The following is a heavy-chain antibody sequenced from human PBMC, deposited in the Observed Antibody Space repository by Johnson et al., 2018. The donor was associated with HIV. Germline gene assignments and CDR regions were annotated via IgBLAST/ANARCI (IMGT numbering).Heavy chain of an antibody. D-gene: IGHD2/OR15-2a*01. J-gene: IGHJ3*02. V-gene: IGHV3-30*04. CDR3: ARDCRNSTSCLAFDI. CDR1: GFTFNSYA. Sequence: VQLVESGGGVVQPGRSLRLSCAASGFTFNSYAMHWVRQAPGKGLEWVAIISYDGSNKYYADSVKGRFTISRDNSKNTVFLQMNSLRAEDTALYYCARDCRNSTSCLAFDIWGQGTRVTVSS. CDR2: ISYDGSNK.